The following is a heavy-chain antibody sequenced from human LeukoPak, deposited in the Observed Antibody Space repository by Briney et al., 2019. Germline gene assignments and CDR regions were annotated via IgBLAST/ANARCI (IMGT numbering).Heavy chain of an antibody. CDR1: GGSINRYY. D-gene: IGHD3-9*01. CDR2: INYSGST. CDR3: ARVRYDILTGYLMGIDY. V-gene: IGHV4-59*08. J-gene: IGHJ4*02. Sequence: SETLSLTCTVSGGSINRYYWSWIRQPPGKGLGWIGYINYSGSTNYNPSLKSRVTISVDTSKNQLSLKLSSVTAADTAVYYCARVRYDILTGYLMGIDYWGQGTLVTVSS.